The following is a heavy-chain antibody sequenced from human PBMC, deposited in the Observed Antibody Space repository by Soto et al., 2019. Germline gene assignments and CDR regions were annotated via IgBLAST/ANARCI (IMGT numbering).Heavy chain of an antibody. CDR2: IKSKTDGGTT. D-gene: IGHD3-3*01. Sequence: LRLSCAASGFTFSNAWMSWVRQAPGKGLEWVGRIKSKTDGGTTDYAAPVKGRFTISRDDSKNTLYLQMNSLKTEDTAVYYCTTGGDFWSGYYQYYYYGMDVWGQGTTVTVYS. V-gene: IGHV3-15*01. CDR3: TTGGDFWSGYYQYYYYGMDV. CDR1: GFTFSNAW. J-gene: IGHJ6*02.